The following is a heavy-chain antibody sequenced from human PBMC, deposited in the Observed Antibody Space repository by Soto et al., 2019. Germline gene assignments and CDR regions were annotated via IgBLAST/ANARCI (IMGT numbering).Heavy chain of an antibody. CDR2: ISPYNGNT. J-gene: IGHJ4*02. Sequence: GASVKVSCKASRYTVTNYGITWVRQAPGQGLEWVGWISPYNGNTNYAQKVQGRVTMSTDTSTGTAYLELRSLRSDATAVYYCARGPESRSTAYFDYWGQGTQVTVSS. D-gene: IGHD2-2*01. CDR1: RYTVTNYG. V-gene: IGHV1-18*01. CDR3: ARGPESRSTAYFDY.